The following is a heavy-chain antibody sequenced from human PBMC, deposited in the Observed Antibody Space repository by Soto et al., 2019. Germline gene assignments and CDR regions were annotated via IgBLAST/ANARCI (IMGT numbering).Heavy chain of an antibody. CDR2: TYYRSKWFY. J-gene: IGHJ5*02. Sequence: SQTLSLTCAISGDSVSSNSATWNWIRQSPSRGLEWLGRTYYRSKWFYEYEVSVKSRITIIPDTSKNQFSLRLNSVTPEDTALYFCAGGRDGLALHWFDPWGQGTLVTVSS. V-gene: IGHV6-1*01. D-gene: IGHD1-7*01. CDR3: AGGRDGLALHWFDP. CDR1: GDSVSSNSAT.